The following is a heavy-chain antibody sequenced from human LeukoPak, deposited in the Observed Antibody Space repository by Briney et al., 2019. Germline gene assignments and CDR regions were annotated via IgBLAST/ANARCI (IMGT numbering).Heavy chain of an antibody. CDR3: ARAAKGYYDSSGPDDAFDI. D-gene: IGHD3-22*01. J-gene: IGHJ3*02. V-gene: IGHV1-69*05. CDR2: IIPIFGTA. Sequence: SVKVSCKASGGTFSSYAIRWVRQAPGQGLEWMGRIIPIFGTANYAQKFQGRVTITTDESTSTAYMELSSLRSEDTAVYYCARAAKGYYDSSGPDDAFDIWGQGTMVTVSS. CDR1: GGTFSSYA.